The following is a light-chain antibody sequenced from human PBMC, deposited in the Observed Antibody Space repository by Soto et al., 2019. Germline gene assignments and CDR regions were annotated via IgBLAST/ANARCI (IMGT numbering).Light chain of an antibody. J-gene: IGKJ1*01. CDR3: QHQSSWPRT. Sequence: DIVMTQSPGTLSVSPGERATLSCRASQSVGNNLAWYQQKPGQATRLLIHGAATRATGIPARFSGSGSGTEFTLTISSLQSEDFAVYYCQHQSSWPRTFGQGTKVEIK. CDR2: GAA. CDR1: QSVGNN. V-gene: IGKV3-15*01.